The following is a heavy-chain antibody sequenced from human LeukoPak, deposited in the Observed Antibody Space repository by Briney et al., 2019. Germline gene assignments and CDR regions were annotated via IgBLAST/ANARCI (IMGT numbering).Heavy chain of an antibody. V-gene: IGHV3-48*03. CDR3: ARDHSPIVATTDAFDI. CDR1: GFTFSSYE. CDR2: ISSSGSTI. J-gene: IGHJ3*02. Sequence: PGGSLRLSCAASGFTFSSYEMNWVRQAPGKGLEWVSYISSSGSTIYYADSVKGRFTISRDNAKNSLYLQMNSLRAEDTAVYYCARDHSPIVATTDAFDIWGQGTMVTVSS. D-gene: IGHD5-12*01.